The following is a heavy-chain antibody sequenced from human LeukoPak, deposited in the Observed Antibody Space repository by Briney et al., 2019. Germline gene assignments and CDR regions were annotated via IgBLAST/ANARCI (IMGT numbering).Heavy chain of an antibody. CDR1: GGSISSGDYY. D-gene: IGHD5-12*01. CDR2: IYYSGST. J-gene: IGHJ3*02. Sequence: SQTLSLTCTVSGGSISSGDYYWSWIRQPPGKGLEWIGYIYYSGSTYYNPSLKSRVTISVDTSKNQFSLKLSSVTAADTAVYYCARGLDRQGVDAFDIWGQGTMVTVSS. V-gene: IGHV4-30-4*08. CDR3: ARGLDRQGVDAFDI.